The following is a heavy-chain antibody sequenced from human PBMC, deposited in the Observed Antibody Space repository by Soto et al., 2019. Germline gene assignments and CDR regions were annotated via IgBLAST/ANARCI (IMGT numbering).Heavy chain of an antibody. Sequence: QVQLVQSGAEVKKPGSSVKVSCKASGGTFSSYAITWVRQAPGQGLESTGGVIPIFGTANYAQKFQGRVTITADESTSTAYMELSSLRSEDTAVDYCARAPQIVGVKSYFQHGGQDTLVTVSS. V-gene: IGHV1-69*01. D-gene: IGHD1-26*01. J-gene: IGHJ1*01. CDR3: ARAPQIVGVKSYFQH. CDR2: VIPIFGTA. CDR1: GGTFSSYA.